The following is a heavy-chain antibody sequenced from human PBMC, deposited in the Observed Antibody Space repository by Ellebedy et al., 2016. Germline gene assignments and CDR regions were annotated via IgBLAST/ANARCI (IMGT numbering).Heavy chain of an antibody. CDR1: GGSISYYH. V-gene: IGHV4-4*07. J-gene: IGHJ6*03. Sequence: SETLSLXCTVSGGSISYYHWNWIRQPAGKRLEWIGRIHSSGNTDYNPSLNSRVSLSIDTSKNQVSLTVTSVTAADTAVYYCATGFNEQQPRLYYYYYIDVWGKGTAVTVSS. D-gene: IGHD3-16*01. CDR3: ATGFNEQQPRLYYYYYIDV. CDR2: IHSSGNT.